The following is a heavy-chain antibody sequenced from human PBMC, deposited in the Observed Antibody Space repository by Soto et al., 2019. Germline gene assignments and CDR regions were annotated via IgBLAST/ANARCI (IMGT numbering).Heavy chain of an antibody. J-gene: IGHJ3*02. CDR3: ARVQVRRGNGSGYLNGFDI. D-gene: IGHD3-3*01. CDR1: GGSFSPYC. V-gene: IGHV4-34*01. CDR2: INHSGTT. Sequence: KPSETLSLTCAVSGGSFSPYCWTWIRQSPGKGLEWIGEINHSGTTSYNPSLKSRVTISVDTSKNQFSLNLSSMTAADTAVYYCARVQVRRGNGSGYLNGFDIWGQGTMVTVSS.